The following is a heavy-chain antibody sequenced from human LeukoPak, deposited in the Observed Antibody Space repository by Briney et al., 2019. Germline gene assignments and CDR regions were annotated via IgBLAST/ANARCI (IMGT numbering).Heavy chain of an antibody. CDR1: GFTLSSYH. Sequence: PGGSLRLSCEAPGFTLSSYHMNWVRQAPGKGLEWVSSISTSSTYIYYADSMKGRFTISRDNAKNSLYLQMNSLRAEDTAVYYCARGLTAVGTQAPNFDYWGQGTLVTVSS. CDR3: ARGLTAVGTQAPNFDY. J-gene: IGHJ4*02. CDR2: ISTSSTYI. V-gene: IGHV3-21*01. D-gene: IGHD6-13*01.